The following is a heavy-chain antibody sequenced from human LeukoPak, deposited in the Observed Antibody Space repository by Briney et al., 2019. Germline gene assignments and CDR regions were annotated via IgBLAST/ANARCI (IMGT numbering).Heavy chain of an antibody. D-gene: IGHD3-22*01. V-gene: IGHV3-49*03. J-gene: IGHJ3*02. CDR3: TRWSSRVIVVVPDAFDI. CDR2: IRSKAYGGTT. Sequence: GGSLRLSCTASGFTFGDYAMSWFRQAPGKGLEWVGFIRSKAYGGTTEYAASVKGRFTISRDDSKSIAYLQMNSLKTEDTAVYYCTRWSSRVIVVVPDAFDIWGQGTMVTVSS. CDR1: GFTFGDYA.